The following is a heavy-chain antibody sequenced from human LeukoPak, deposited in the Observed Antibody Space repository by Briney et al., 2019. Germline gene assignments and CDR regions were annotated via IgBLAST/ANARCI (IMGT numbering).Heavy chain of an antibody. Sequence: GGSLRLSCAASGFTVRSNYMSWVRQAPGKGLEWVSVICSGGSTYYADSVKGRFTISRDNSKNTLYPQMNSLRAEDTAVYYCARDGVGSGWYDYWGQGTLVTVSS. D-gene: IGHD6-19*01. CDR1: GFTVRSNY. V-gene: IGHV3-53*01. CDR2: ICSGGST. CDR3: ARDGVGSGWYDY. J-gene: IGHJ4*02.